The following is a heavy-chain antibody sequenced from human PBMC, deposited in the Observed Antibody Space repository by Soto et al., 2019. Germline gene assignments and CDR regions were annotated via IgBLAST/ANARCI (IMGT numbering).Heavy chain of an antibody. CDR2: ISVYNGNT. V-gene: IGHV1-18*01. CDR3: ARASSGWSNHWFDP. J-gene: IGHJ5*02. CDR1: GYTFPSFG. D-gene: IGHD6-19*01. Sequence: ASVKVSCKASGYTFPSFGITWVRQAPGQGLEWMGWISVYNGNTKYAQKFQGRVTMTTDTSTSTAYMELRSLTSDDTAVYYCARASSGWSNHWFDPWGQGTLVTVSS.